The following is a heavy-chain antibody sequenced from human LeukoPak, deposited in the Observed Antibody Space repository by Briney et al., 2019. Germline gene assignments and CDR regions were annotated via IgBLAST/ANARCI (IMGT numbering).Heavy chain of an antibody. V-gene: IGHV1-18*01. CDR1: GYTFTSYG. J-gene: IGHJ4*02. CDR2: VSAYADNT. D-gene: IGHD2-15*01. Sequence: VASVKVSCKASGYTFTSYGITWVRQAPGQGLEWMGWVSAYADNTNYVQKIQGRVTMTTDTSTSTAYMELRSLRSDDTAAYYCARDCIGCHGFDYWGQGTLVTVSS. CDR3: ARDCIGCHGFDY.